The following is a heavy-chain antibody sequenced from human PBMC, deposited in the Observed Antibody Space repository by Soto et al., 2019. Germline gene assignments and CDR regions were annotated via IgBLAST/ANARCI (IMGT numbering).Heavy chain of an antibody. V-gene: IGHV4-4*07. D-gene: IGHD1-26*01. J-gene: IGHJ4*02. Sequence: SETLSLTCSVSGISFTGDYWSWIRHPAGKGVEWIGRVFGNGAKIYIYNSSLKNRVNMSVDPSKRQFSLNLTSVTAADTGVYYCARYLPPYDRRRQPTGSFEDGGQGILVTVSS. CDR1: GISFTGDY. CDR3: ARYLPPYDRRRQPTGSFED. CDR2: VFGNGAKIY.